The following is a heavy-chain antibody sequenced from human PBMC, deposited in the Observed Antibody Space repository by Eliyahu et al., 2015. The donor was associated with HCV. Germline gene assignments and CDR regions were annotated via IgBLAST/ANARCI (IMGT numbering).Heavy chain of an antibody. J-gene: IGHJ4*02. D-gene: IGHD3-22*01. Sequence: QVQLQQWGAGLLKPSETLSLTCAVYGGSFSGYYWSWIRQPPGKGLEWIGEINHSGSTNYNPSLKSRVTISVDTSKNQFSLKLSSVTAADTAVYYCARGGDSSGYYYFYFDYWGQGTLVTVSS. CDR2: INHSGST. V-gene: IGHV4-34*01. CDR1: GGSFSGYY. CDR3: ARGGDSSGYYYFYFDY.